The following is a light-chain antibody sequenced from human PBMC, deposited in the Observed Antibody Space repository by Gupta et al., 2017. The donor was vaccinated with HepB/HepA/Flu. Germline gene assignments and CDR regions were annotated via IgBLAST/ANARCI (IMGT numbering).Light chain of an antibody. V-gene: IGKV2-28*01. CDR1: QSLLESNGYTY. J-gene: IGKJ2*01. CDR2: LGS. CDR3: MQSLQHPRT. Sequence: DIVMTQSPLSLPVTPGEPASISCRSSQSLLESNGYTYLDWYLQRPGQPPQLLIYLGSNRASGVPDRFSGSGSGTYYTLKISRVEATDVGVYYCMQSLQHPRTFGQGTKLEIK.